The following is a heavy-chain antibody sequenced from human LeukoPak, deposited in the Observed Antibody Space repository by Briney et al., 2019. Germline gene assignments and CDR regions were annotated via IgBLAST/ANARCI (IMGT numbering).Heavy chain of an antibody. CDR3: ARYRGLGGGYYFDY. D-gene: IGHD5-12*01. CDR2: INEDGSET. Sequence: GGSLRLSCSVSGFTFSNHWMGWVRQAPGKGLELVANINEDGSETYYVDSVKGRFTISRDNAKNSLHLQMNSLRAEDTAVYYCARYRGLGGGYYFDYWGQGTLVTVSS. V-gene: IGHV3-7*04. CDR1: GFTFSNHW. J-gene: IGHJ4*02.